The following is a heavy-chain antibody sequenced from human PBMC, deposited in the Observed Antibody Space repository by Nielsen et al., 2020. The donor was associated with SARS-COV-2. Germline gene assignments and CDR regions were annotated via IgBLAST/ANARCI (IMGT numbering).Heavy chain of an antibody. Sequence: ASVNVSCKASGYTFTSYGISWLRQAPGQGLEWMGWISAYNGNTNYAQKLQGRVTMTTDTSTSTAYMELRSLRSDDTAVYYCARDNLIGQPGFHGIWGQGTMVTVSS. V-gene: IGHV1-18*01. J-gene: IGHJ3*02. D-gene: IGHD2-8*01. CDR2: ISAYNGNT. CDR3: ARDNLIGQPGFHGI. CDR1: GYTFTSYG.